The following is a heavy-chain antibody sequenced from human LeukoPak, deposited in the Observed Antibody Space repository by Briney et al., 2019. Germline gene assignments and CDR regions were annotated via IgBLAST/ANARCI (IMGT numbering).Heavy chain of an antibody. D-gene: IGHD6-25*01. CDR2: IIPIFGTA. CDR1: GGTFSSYA. J-gene: IGHJ6*03. CDR3: ATSFGYRGGYYYYMDV. V-gene: IGHV1-69*06. Sequence: SVKVSCKASGGTFSSYAISWVRQAPGQGLEWMGGIIPIFGTANYAQKFQGRVTITADKSTSTAYMELSSLRSEDTAVYYCATSFGYRGGYYYYMDVWGKGTTVTISS.